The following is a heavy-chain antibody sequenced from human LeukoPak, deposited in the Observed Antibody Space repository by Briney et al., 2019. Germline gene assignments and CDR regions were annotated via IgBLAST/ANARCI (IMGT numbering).Heavy chain of an antibody. CDR1: GFTFSSYA. V-gene: IGHV3-23*01. CDR3: AKVPDYDILTGYNWFDP. D-gene: IGHD3-9*01. Sequence: PGGSLRLSCAASGFTFSSYAMSWVRQAPGKGLEWVSAISGSGGSTYYADSVKGQLTISRDNSKNTLYLQMNSLRAEDTAVYYCAKVPDYDILTGYNWFDPWGQGTLVTVSS. CDR2: ISGSGGST. J-gene: IGHJ5*02.